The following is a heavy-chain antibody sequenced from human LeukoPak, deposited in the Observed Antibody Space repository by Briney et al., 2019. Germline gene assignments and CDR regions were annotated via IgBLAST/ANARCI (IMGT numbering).Heavy chain of an antibody. CDR2: IYHSGST. J-gene: IGHJ4*02. V-gene: IGHV4-38-2*02. CDR3: ARDHSVMITFGGVIVTAHFDY. Sequence: SETLPLTCTVSGYSISSGYYWGWIRQPPGKGLEWIGSIYHSGSTYYNPSLKSRVTISVDTSKNQFSLKLSSVTAADTAVYYCARDHSVMITFGGVIVTAHFDYWGQGTLVTVSS. D-gene: IGHD3-16*02. CDR1: GYSISSGYY.